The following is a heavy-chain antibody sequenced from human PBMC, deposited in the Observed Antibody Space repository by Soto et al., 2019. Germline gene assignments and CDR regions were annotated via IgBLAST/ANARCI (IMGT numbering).Heavy chain of an antibody. V-gene: IGHV4-39*01. Sequence: SETLSLTCTVSGDSISGSPYFWGWIRQPPGKRLEWIGSIFYDGYTLYTKSLRRQVNIYVDTSKNHFSLKLAFVAAADTATYFCARLQAAVPHYWGQGTLVTVS. J-gene: IGHJ4*02. CDR2: IFYDGYT. CDR3: ARLQAAVPHY. D-gene: IGHD6-13*01. CDR1: GDSISGSPYF.